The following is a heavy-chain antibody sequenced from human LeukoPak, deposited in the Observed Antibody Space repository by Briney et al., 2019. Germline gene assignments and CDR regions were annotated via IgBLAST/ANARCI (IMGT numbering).Heavy chain of an antibody. Sequence: PGGSLRLSCAVSGFTFRNYGMHWVRQAPGKGLDWVAFIRNDGSYRYYADSVRGRFTISRDNSKNTMYLQMNSLRAEDTAVYYCANGEGNGDYAFDFWGQGTLVTVSS. CDR1: GFTFRNYG. CDR3: ANGEGNGDYAFDF. CDR2: IRNDGSYR. D-gene: IGHD4-17*01. V-gene: IGHV3-30*02. J-gene: IGHJ4*02.